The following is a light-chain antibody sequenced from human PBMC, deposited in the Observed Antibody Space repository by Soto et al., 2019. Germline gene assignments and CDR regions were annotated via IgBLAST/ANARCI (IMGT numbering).Light chain of an antibody. J-gene: IGLJ1*01. CDR1: SSEVGAYNY. Sequence: QSALTQPASVSGSPGQSITISCSGTSSEVGAYNYVSWYQQHPAKAPKLIVYDVSNRPSGVSNRFSGSKSSNTASLTISGLQAEDEADYYCYSYTSSTTYVFGTGTKLTVL. CDR3: YSYTSSTTYV. V-gene: IGLV2-14*01. CDR2: DVS.